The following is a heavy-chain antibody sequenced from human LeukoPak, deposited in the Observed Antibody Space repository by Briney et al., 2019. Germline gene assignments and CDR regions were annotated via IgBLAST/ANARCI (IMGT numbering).Heavy chain of an antibody. CDR3: ARDFSPYTNGWYAGY. J-gene: IGHJ4*02. V-gene: IGHV1-69*13. CDR2: IIPIFGTA. D-gene: IGHD6-19*01. Sequence: GASVKVSCKASGGTFSSYAISWVRQAPGQGLEWMGGIIPIFGTANYAQKFQGRITITADESTSTAYMELSSLRSEDTAVYYCARDFSPYTNGWYAGYWGQGTLVTVSS. CDR1: GGTFSSYA.